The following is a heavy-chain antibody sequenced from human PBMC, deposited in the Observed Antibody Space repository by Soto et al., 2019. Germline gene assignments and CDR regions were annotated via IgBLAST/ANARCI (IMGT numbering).Heavy chain of an antibody. CDR2: INPKSGAT. V-gene: IGHV1-2*02. Sequence: ASVKVSCKASGYTLIGHHMHWVRQAPGQGLEWMGWINPKSGATNYAQKFQGRVTMTRDTSISTVYMELSRLRSDDTAVYFCARGDIVILPPQGNCFDPWGQGTRVTVSS. D-gene: IGHD2-15*01. CDR3: ARGDIVILPPQGNCFDP. CDR1: GYTLIGHH. J-gene: IGHJ5*02.